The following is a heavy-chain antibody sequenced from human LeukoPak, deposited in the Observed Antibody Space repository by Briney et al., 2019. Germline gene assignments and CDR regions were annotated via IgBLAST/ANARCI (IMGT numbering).Heavy chain of an antibody. J-gene: IGHJ4*02. Sequence: SETLSLTCAVYGGSFSGYYWSWIRQPPGKGLEWIGEINHSGSTNYNPSLKSRVTISVDTSKNQFSLKLSSVTAADTAVYYCAREPYYYDSSGYRRYYFDYWGQGTLVTVSS. D-gene: IGHD3-22*01. CDR1: GGSFSGYY. V-gene: IGHV4-34*01. CDR2: INHSGST. CDR3: AREPYYYDSSGYRRYYFDY.